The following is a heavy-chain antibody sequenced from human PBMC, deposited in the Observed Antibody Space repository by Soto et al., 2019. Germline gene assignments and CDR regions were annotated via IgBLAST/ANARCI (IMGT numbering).Heavy chain of an antibody. V-gene: IGHV1-18*01. D-gene: IGHD6-13*01. Sequence: QAHLVQSGGEVKKPGASVKVSCKASGYTFTNYGVNWVRQAPGQGLEWMGWINTYNGNTNYAQRLQGRVTLTTDTSTRTAYMELRSLTSDDTAVYYCARGSSPVDFDYWGQGTLVTVSS. CDR3: ARGSSPVDFDY. CDR2: INTYNGNT. CDR1: GYTFTNYG. J-gene: IGHJ4*02.